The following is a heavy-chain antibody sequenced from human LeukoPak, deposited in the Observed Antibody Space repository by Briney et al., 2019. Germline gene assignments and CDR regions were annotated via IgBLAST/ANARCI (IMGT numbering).Heavy chain of an antibody. CDR2: IYYSGST. V-gene: IGHV4-59*05. J-gene: IGHJ4*02. CDR1: GFTFSSYSMN. Sequence: PGGSLRLSCAVSGFTFSSYSMNWVRQAPGKGLEWIGTIYYSGSTYYNPSLKSRVTISVDTSKNQFSLKLSSVTAADTAVYYCARQGSGNYLSPVNYWGQGTLVTVSS. CDR3: ARQGSGNYLSPVNY. D-gene: IGHD1-26*01.